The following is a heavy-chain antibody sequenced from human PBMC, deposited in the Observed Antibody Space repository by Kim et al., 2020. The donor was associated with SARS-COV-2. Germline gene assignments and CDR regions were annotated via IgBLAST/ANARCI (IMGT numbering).Heavy chain of an antibody. V-gene: IGHV1-18*01. Sequence: ASVKVSCKASGYTFTSYGISWVRQAPGQGLEWMGWISAYNGNTNYAQKLQGRVTMTTDTSTSTAYMELRSLRSDDTAVYYCARGGNYDILTGYYSEIDYWGQGTLVTVSS. D-gene: IGHD3-9*01. J-gene: IGHJ4*02. CDR2: ISAYNGNT. CDR1: GYTFTSYG. CDR3: ARGGNYDILTGYYSEIDY.